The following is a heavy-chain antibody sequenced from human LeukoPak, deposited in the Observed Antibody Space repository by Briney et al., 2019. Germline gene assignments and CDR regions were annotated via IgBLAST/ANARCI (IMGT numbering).Heavy chain of an antibody. CDR2: INHSGST. CDR1: GGSFSGYY. CDR3: ARDGYYGSGSYLNWYFDL. D-gene: IGHD3-10*01. Sequence: SETLSLTCAVYGGSFSGYYWSWIRQPPGKGLEWIGEINHSGSTNYNPSLKSRVTTSVDTSKNQLSLKLSSVTAADTAVYYCARDGYYGSGSYLNWYFDLWGRGTLVTVSS. J-gene: IGHJ2*01. V-gene: IGHV4-34*01.